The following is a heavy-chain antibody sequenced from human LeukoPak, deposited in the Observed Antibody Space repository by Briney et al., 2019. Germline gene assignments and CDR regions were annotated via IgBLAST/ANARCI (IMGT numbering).Heavy chain of an antibody. Sequence: GGSLRLSCAASGFTFSNAWLIWVRQAPGKGREWVGRIKSNTDGGTTDYAAPVKGRFTISRDDSKNTLYLQMNSLKTEDTAVYYCTTEYYYDSSGYYYKGYWGQGTLVTVSS. CDR2: IKSNTDGGTT. CDR1: GFTFSNAW. J-gene: IGHJ4*02. D-gene: IGHD3-22*01. V-gene: IGHV3-15*01. CDR3: TTEYYYDSSGYYYKGY.